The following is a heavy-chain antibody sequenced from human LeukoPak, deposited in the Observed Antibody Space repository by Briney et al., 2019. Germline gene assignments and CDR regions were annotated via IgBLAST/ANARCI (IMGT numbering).Heavy chain of an antibody. CDR2: ISYDGGSK. J-gene: IGHJ4*02. CDR3: ARDYGVSVYYQPGRN. Sequence: PGRSLRLSCAASGFTFSSYPMHWVRQAPGKELEWVAVISYDGGSKYYAESVKGRFTISRDDSKNTLYLQMNRLRADDTAVYYCARDYGVSVYYQPGRNWGQGTLVTVSS. CDR1: GFTFSSYP. V-gene: IGHV3-30*04. D-gene: IGHD3-22*01.